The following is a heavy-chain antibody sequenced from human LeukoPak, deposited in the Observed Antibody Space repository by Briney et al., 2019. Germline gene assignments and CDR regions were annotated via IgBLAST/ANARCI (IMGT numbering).Heavy chain of an antibody. CDR1: GFTFSSYW. D-gene: IGHD3-3*01. CDR3: ARTAEYYDFWSGYYPYYYYMDV. V-gene: IGHV3-7*01. CDR2: IKQDGSEK. J-gene: IGHJ6*03. Sequence: GGSLRLSCAASGFTFSSYWMSWVRQAPGKGLKWVANIKQDGSEKYYVDSVKGRFTISRDNAKNSLYLQMNSLRAEDTAVYYCARTAEYYDFWSGYYPYYYYMDVWGKGTTVTVSS.